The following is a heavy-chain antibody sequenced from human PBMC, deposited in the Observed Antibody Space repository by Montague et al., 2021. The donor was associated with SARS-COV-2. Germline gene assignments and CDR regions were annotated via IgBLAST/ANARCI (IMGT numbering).Heavy chain of an antibody. Sequence: SETLSLTCAVYGGSFSAYYWAWIRQSPGKGLEWIAEINHSGSTNYNFNPSLRTRVTISVDTSKSQFSLKFSSVSAADTGVYYCARWDPQTLTMIGLRGKSASDYWGQGTLVTVSS. V-gene: IGHV4-34*01. CDR2: INHSGST. CDR1: GGSFSAYY. CDR3: ARWDPQTLTMIGLRGKSASDY. D-gene: IGHD4-23*01. J-gene: IGHJ4*02.